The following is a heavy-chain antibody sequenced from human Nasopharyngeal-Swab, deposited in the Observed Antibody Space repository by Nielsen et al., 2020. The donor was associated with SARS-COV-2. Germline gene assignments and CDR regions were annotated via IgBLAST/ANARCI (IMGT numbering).Heavy chain of an antibody. D-gene: IGHD6-19*01. V-gene: IGHV3-30*04. J-gene: IGHJ5*02. CDR2: ISYDGSNK. CDR3: ARDRLAVAGEVGGWFDP. Sequence: GESLKIPCAASGFTFSSYAMHWVRQAPGKGLEWVAVISYDGSNKYYADSVKGRFTISRDNSKNTLYLQMNSLRAEDTAVYYCARDRLAVAGEVGGWFDPWGQGTLVTVSS. CDR1: GFTFSSYA.